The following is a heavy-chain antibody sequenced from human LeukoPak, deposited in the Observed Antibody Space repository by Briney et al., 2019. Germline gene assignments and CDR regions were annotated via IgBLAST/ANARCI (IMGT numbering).Heavy chain of an antibody. CDR1: GFTFSSYS. CDR2: ISSSSSYI. V-gene: IGHV3-21*01. D-gene: IGHD1-14*01. J-gene: IGHJ6*03. Sequence: PGGSLRLSCAASGFTFSSYSMNWVRQAPGKGLEWVSSISSSSSYIYYADSVKGRFTISRDNAKNSLYLQMNSLRAEDTAVYYCARDGRGLSYYYMDVWGKGTTVTISS. CDR3: ARDGRGLSYYYMDV.